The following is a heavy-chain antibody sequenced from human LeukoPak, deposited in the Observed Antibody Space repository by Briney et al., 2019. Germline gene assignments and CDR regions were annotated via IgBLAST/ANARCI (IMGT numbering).Heavy chain of an antibody. J-gene: IGHJ5*02. Sequence: SETLSLTCTVSGGSISSYYWSWIRQPPGKGLEWIGYIYYSGSTYYNPSLKSRVTISVDRSKNQFSLKLSSVTAADTAVYYCARVGLLAAAGTNWFDPWGQGTLVTVSS. D-gene: IGHD6-13*01. CDR2: IYYSGST. CDR3: ARVGLLAAAGTNWFDP. V-gene: IGHV4-59*12. CDR1: GGSISSYY.